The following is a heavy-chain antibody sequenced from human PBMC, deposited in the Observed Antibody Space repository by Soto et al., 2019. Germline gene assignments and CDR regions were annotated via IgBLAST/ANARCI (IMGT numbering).Heavy chain of an antibody. Sequence: QVQLVQSGAEVKKPGASVKVSCMVSGYTFTSYGISWVRQAPGQGLEWMGWINTYTGNINYAQKLQGRVTMTTDTSTSTAYMELRSLRSDDTALYYCARERGGYKHFDYWGQGTLVTVSS. V-gene: IGHV1-18*01. CDR2: INTYTGNI. CDR1: GYTFTSYG. CDR3: ARERGGYKHFDY. D-gene: IGHD1-26*01. J-gene: IGHJ4*02.